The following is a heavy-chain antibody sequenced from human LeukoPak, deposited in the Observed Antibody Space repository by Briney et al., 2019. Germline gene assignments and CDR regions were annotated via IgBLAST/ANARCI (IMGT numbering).Heavy chain of an antibody. CDR1: GFSFSSYW. J-gene: IGHJ4*02. CDR3: AREVVMSAISVFDS. V-gene: IGHV3-74*01. CDR2: INSDGSNT. D-gene: IGHD2-21*02. Sequence: GGSLRLSCAASGFSFSSYWIHWVRQAPGKGLVWVSRINSDGSNTRYADSGKGRFTVSRDNAESTAYLQMNNLRAEDTAVYFCAREVVMSAISVFDSWGQGTLVTVSS.